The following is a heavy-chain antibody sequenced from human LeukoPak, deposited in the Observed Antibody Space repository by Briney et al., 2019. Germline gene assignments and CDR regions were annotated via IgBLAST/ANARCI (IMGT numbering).Heavy chain of an antibody. CDR2: IKNKTNGGTT. D-gene: IGHD2-2*01. V-gene: IGHV3-15*01. Sequence: GGSLRLSCEASGFIFSSAWMTWVRQAPGKGLEWVGHIKNKTNGGTTDYAAPVKGRLIISRDDSKKTLYLQMNSLRSEDTGVYYCGRGLCTSTSCYQGPFDFWGQGMLVTVSS. CDR3: GRGLCTSTSCYQGPFDF. J-gene: IGHJ4*02. CDR1: GFIFSSAW.